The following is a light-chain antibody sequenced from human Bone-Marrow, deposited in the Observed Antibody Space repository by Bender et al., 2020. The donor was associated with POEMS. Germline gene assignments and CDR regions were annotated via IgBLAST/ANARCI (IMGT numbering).Light chain of an antibody. CDR1: NSNIGTNA. CDR2: SDN. CDR3: AAWDAGLGGGV. J-gene: IGLJ3*02. Sequence: QSVLTQPPSASGTPGQRVTISCSGSNSNIGTNAVNWYQQFPGTAPKLLIYSDNQRPSGVPDRFYAFKSGTSASLAISGLQSEGEADYYCAAWDAGLGGGVFGGGTKLTVL. V-gene: IGLV1-44*01.